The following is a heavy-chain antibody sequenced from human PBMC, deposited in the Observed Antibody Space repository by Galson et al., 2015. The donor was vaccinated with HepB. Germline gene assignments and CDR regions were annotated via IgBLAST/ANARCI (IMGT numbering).Heavy chain of an antibody. CDR2: IIPIFGTA. Sequence: SVKVSCKASGGTFSSYAISWVRQAPGQGLEWMGGIIPIFGTANYAQKFQGRVTITADESTSTAYMELSSLRSEDTAVYYCARGNPPRDFGVVIHYYYYMDVWGKGTTVTVSS. D-gene: IGHD3-3*01. CDR1: GGTFSSYA. CDR3: ARGNPPRDFGVVIHYYYYMDV. J-gene: IGHJ6*03. V-gene: IGHV1-69*13.